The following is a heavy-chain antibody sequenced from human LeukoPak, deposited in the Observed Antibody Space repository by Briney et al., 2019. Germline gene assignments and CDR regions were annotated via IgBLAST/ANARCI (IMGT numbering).Heavy chain of an antibody. J-gene: IGHJ6*02. D-gene: IGHD2/OR15-2a*01. CDR2: IRDSSGAT. CDR3: ATVTGIIDPMAV. Sequence: PGGSLRLSCAASGFTFSTYAMSWVRQAPGKGLEWVSAIRDSSGATYYADSVKGRFTISRDNTANTLYLQMNSLRAEDTAVYYCATVTGIIDPMAVWGQGTTVTVFS. V-gene: IGHV3-23*01. CDR1: GFTFSTYA.